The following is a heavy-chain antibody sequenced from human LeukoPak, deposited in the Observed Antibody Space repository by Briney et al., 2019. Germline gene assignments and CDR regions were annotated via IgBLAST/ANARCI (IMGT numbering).Heavy chain of an antibody. V-gene: IGHV4-59*08. D-gene: IGHD3-9*01. CDR2: IYYSGST. CDR1: GGSISSYY. Sequence: PSETLSLTCTVSGGSISSYYWSWIRQPPGKGLEWIGYIYYSGSTNYNPSLKSRVTISVDTSKNQFSLKLSSVTAADTAVYYCARHSYAYYDISFDYWGQGTLVTVSS. J-gene: IGHJ4*02. CDR3: ARHSYAYYDISFDY.